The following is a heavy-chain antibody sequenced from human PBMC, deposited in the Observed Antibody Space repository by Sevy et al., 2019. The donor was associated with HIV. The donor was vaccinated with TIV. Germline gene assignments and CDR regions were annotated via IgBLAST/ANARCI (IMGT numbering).Heavy chain of an antibody. Sequence: GGSLRVSCAASGFTFNNYGMHWVRQAPGKGLEWVALIWYDGSKKYYADSVKGRFAISRDNSTNTLYLQMNSRRPEDTAVYYCASGPYYDFWNGRYWGQGTLVTVSS. CDR3: ASGPYYDFWNGRY. CDR2: IWYDGSKK. D-gene: IGHD3-3*01. J-gene: IGHJ4*02. V-gene: IGHV3-33*08. CDR1: GFTFNNYG.